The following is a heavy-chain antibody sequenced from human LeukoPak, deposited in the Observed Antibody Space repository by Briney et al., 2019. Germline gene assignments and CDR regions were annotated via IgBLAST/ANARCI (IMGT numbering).Heavy chain of an antibody. Sequence: GGSLRLSCAASGLTFSVCAMSWVRQAPGKGLEWVSGISAGGDTTSYADSVKGRFTISRDNSKNTMFLQMNSLRAEDTAKYYCAKRSPGNGASGNTWAQGTRVTVPS. V-gene: IGHV3-23*01. CDR2: ISAGGDTT. CDR3: AKRSPGNGASGNT. D-gene: IGHD2-8*01. J-gene: IGHJ5*02. CDR1: GLTFSVCA.